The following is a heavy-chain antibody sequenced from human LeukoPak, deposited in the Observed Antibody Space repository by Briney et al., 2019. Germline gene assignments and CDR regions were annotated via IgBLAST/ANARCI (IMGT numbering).Heavy chain of an antibody. CDR2: INPNSGGT. J-gene: IGHJ4*02. V-gene: IGHV1-2*02. D-gene: IGHD1-26*01. CDR3: ARDRDSGSYHDFDY. CDR1: GYTFTGYY. Sequence: ASVKVSCKASGYTFTGYYMHWVRQAPGRGLEWMGWINPNSGGTNYAQKFQGRVTMTRDTSISTAHMELSRLRSDDTAVYYCARDRDSGSYHDFDYWGQGTLVTVSS.